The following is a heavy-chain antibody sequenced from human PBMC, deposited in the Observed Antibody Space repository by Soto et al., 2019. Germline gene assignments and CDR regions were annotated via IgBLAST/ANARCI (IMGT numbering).Heavy chain of an antibody. CDR1: CGSVISGSYY. V-gene: IGHV4-61*01. Sequence: SETLSLTCTFSCGSVISGSYYWTWIRQPPGKGLEWIGYIYSSGSTNYNPSLKSRVTISVDTSKNQFSLKLSSVTAADTAVYYCAREAAWGQGTLVTVSS. J-gene: IGHJ5*02. CDR3: AREAA. CDR2: IYSSGST.